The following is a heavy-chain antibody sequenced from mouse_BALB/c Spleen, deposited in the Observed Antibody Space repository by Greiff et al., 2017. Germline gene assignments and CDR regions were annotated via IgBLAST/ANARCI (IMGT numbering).Heavy chain of an antibody. CDR2: INPSTGYT. V-gene: IGHV1-7*01. J-gene: IGHJ4*01. CDR1: GYTFTSYW. CDR3: ARSHDGYYFYAMDD. D-gene: IGHD2-3*01. Sequence: VQLQQSGAELAKPGASVKMSCKASGYTFTSYWMHWVNQRPGQGLEWIGYINPSTGYTEYNQKFKDKATLAADNSSSTAYMQLSSLTSEDSAVYYCARSHDGYYFYAMDDWGQGTSVTVSS.